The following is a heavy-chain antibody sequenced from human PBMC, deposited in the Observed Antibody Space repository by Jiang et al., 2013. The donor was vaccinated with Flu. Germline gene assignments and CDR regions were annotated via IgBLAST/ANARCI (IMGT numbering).Heavy chain of an antibody. CDR1: GYSITGGYY. Sequence: LLKPSETLSLNCSVSGYSITGGYYWGWIRQPPGKGLEWIGSIYYTGSAYYNPSLKSRVTISVDTSKNQFSLRLNSVTAADTAVYYCANLDFWGQGISVTVSS. V-gene: IGHV4-38-2*01. CDR2: IYYTGSA. J-gene: IGHJ4*02. CDR3: ANLDF.